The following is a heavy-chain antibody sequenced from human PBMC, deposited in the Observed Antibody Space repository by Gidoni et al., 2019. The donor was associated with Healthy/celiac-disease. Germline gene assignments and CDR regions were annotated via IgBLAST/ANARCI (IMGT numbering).Heavy chain of an antibody. Sequence: EVQLVESGGGLVQPGRSLRLSCAASGFTFDDYAMHWVRQAPGKGLEWASGISWNSGSIGYADSVKGRFTISRDNAKNSLYLQMNSLRAEDTALYYCAKGSMTTVTTSWFDPWGQGTLVTVSS. CDR2: ISWNSGSI. V-gene: IGHV3-9*01. CDR1: GFTFDDYA. J-gene: IGHJ5*02. CDR3: AKGSMTTVTTSWFDP. D-gene: IGHD4-4*01.